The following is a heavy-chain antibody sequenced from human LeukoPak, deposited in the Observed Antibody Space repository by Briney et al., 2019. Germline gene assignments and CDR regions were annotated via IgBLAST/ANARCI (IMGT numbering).Heavy chain of an antibody. CDR2: ISGSGRQT. V-gene: IGHV3-23*01. CDR3: EKHLRTHVWFFDY. Sequence: PGGSLRLSCAASGFTFSSYALSWVRQAPGKGLEWVSLISGSGRQTEYGDSVKGRFTISRDNSKNTLSLQINSLKAEDTAIYYCEKHLRTHVWFFDYWGQGTLVTVSS. D-gene: IGHD3-9*01. CDR1: GFTFSSYA. J-gene: IGHJ4*02.